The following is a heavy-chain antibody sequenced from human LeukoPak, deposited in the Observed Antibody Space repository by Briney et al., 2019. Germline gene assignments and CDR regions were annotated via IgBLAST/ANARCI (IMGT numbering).Heavy chain of an antibody. CDR2: IYYSGST. V-gene: IGHV4-39*01. CDR3: ARLKGDYNSYYFDY. CDR1: GGSISSSSYY. Sequence: SESLSLTCTVSGGSISSSSYYWGCIRQPPGKGLEWIVSIYYSGSTYHNPSLKSRVTTSVDTSNNQFSLKLSSVTAADTAVYYCARLKGDYNSYYFDYWGQGTLVTVSS. J-gene: IGHJ4*02. D-gene: IGHD4-17*01.